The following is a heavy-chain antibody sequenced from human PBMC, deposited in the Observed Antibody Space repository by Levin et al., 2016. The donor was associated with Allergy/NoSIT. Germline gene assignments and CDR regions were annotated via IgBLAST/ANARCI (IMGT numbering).Heavy chain of an antibody. CDR3: AREYCSTTSCLGKFDP. D-gene: IGHD2-2*01. V-gene: IGHV4-59*13. Sequence: PGKGLEWIGYIHYSGSIKYNPSLKSRVTISEDTSKTQFSLKLNSVTPADTAVYYCAREYCSTTSCLGKFDPWGQGTLVTVSS. J-gene: IGHJ5*02. CDR2: IHYSGSI.